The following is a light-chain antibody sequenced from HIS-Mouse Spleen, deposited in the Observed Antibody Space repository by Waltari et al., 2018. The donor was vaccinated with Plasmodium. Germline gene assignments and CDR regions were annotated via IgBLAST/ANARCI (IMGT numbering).Light chain of an antibody. V-gene: IGKV1-5*03. CDR1: QSISSW. J-gene: IGKJ2*01. Sequence: IQMTPSPSTLSASVGARVTITCRASQSISSWVAWYQQKPGKAPKLLSYKASSLESGVPSRFSGSGAGTEFTLTISSLQPDDFATYYCQQYNSYSYTFGQGTKLEIK. CDR2: KAS. CDR3: QQYNSYSYT.